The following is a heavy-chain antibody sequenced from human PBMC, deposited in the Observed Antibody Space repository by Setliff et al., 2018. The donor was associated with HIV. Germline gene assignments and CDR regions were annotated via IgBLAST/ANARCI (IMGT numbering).Heavy chain of an antibody. Sequence: TGGSLRLSCAASGFTLSDHHMNWIRRAPGKGLEWVSYISHSGGTIKYADFVRGRFTISRDIAKSSLYLQMDSLSAEDTAVYYCTSGALLPTVDYWGRGTLVTVSS. CDR3: TSGALLPTVDY. CDR1: GFTLSDHH. J-gene: IGHJ4*02. V-gene: IGHV3-11*01. D-gene: IGHD2-2*01. CDR2: ISHSGGTI.